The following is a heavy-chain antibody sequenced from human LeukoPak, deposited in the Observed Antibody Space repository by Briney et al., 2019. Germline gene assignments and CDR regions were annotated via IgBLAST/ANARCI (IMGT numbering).Heavy chain of an antibody. CDR3: AATHHDYGDYRV. J-gene: IGHJ4*02. D-gene: IGHD4-17*01. CDR2: IYPSGGT. Sequence: PSQTLSLTCIVSGDSISSSSYYWSWIRQPAGKGLEWIGRIYPSGGTNYNPSLRSRLTISVDTSKNQFSLKLSFVTAADTAVYYCAATHHDYGDYRVWGQGTLVTVSS. V-gene: IGHV4-61*02. CDR1: GDSISSSSYY.